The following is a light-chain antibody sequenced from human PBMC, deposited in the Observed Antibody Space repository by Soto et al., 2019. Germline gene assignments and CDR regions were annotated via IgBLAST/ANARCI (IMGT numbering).Light chain of an antibody. J-gene: IGKJ1*01. V-gene: IGKV3-15*01. Sequence: EVVMTQSPATLSLSPGESATLSCRASQSARSSLGWYQQKTCQPPSLLIYDSSTRATGIPDRLSGSGSGTELNLTISSLQPDDFATYFCQXYSDYSRTFGQGTKVDIK. CDR2: DSS. CDR1: QSARSS. CDR3: QXYSDYSRT.